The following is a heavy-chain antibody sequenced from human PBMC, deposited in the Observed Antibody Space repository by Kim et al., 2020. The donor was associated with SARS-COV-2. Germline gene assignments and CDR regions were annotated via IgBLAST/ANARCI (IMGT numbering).Heavy chain of an antibody. Sequence: GGSLRLSCVASGFTFSSYWMHWVRQAPGKGLVWVSRVNSDGSSTSYADSVKGRFTISRDNARNTLYLHMNSLRAEDTAVYYCASLCTGYGGVKFDYGGQG. CDR1: GFTFSSYW. CDR2: VNSDGSST. CDR3: ASLCTGYGGVKFDY. D-gene: IGHD6-25*01. V-gene: IGHV3-74*01. J-gene: IGHJ4*02.